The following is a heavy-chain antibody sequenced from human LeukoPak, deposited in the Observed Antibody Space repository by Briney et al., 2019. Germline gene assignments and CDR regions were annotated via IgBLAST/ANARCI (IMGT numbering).Heavy chain of an antibody. CDR1: GYTFTSYY. D-gene: IGHD6-13*01. Sequence: ASVKVSCKASGYTFTSYYMHWVRQAPGQGLEWMGIINPSGGSTSYAQKFQGRVTMTRDMSTSTVYMELSSLRSEDTAVYYCARDTEGPLYSSSTGDAFDIWGQGTMVTVSS. CDR2: INPSGGST. V-gene: IGHV1-46*01. CDR3: ARDTEGPLYSSSTGDAFDI. J-gene: IGHJ3*02.